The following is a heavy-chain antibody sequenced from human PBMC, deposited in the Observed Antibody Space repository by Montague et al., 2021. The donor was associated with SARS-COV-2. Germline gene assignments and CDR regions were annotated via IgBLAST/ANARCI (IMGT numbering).Heavy chain of an antibody. V-gene: IGHV3-7*03. Sequence: SLRLSCAASGFSFSTDWMSWVRQAPGKGLEWVANINGDGSAKSYVDSVKGRFTISRDNANNSLYLQMKSLRAEDTAVYYCARDSYTKGDYWGQGTLVSVSS. CDR1: GFSFSTDW. D-gene: IGHD4-11*01. CDR3: ARDSYTKGDY. CDR2: INGDGSAK. J-gene: IGHJ4*02.